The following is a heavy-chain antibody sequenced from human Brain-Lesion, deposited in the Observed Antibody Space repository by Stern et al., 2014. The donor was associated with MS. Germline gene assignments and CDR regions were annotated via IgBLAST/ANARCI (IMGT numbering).Heavy chain of an antibody. Sequence: VQLVQSGPGLVKPSQTLSLTCNVSGDSISSGDNYWSWLRQSPGKGLEWIGYLYYIGRTFYKPSLQSRVSITVDTSQNQFYLNLSSVSAADTAVYYCARGESSRYYYYFDDWGQGTLVTVSS. V-gene: IGHV4-30-4*01. CDR2: LYYIGRT. CDR3: ARGESSRYYYYFDD. D-gene: IGHD3-22*01. CDR1: GDSISSGDNY. J-gene: IGHJ4*02.